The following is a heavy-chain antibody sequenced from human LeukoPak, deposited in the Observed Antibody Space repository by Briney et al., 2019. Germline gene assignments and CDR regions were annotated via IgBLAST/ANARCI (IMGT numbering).Heavy chain of an antibody. Sequence: PGGSLRLSCAASGFTFSSYGMHWVRQAPGKGLEWVAVISYDGSNKYYADSVKGRFTISRDNSKNTLYLQMNSPRAEDTAVYYCAKVLGYSSGWYSYYYYYGMDVWGQGTTVTVSS. CDR2: ISYDGSNK. CDR1: GFTFSSYG. D-gene: IGHD6-19*01. V-gene: IGHV3-30*18. J-gene: IGHJ6*02. CDR3: AKVLGYSSGWYSYYYYYGMDV.